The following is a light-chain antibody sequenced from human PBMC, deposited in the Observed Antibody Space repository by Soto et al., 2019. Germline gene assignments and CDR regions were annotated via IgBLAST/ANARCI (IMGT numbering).Light chain of an antibody. CDR2: EVT. CDR3: SSYTSSSV. J-gene: IGLJ3*02. CDR1: SSDVGLYNY. Sequence: QSVLTQPASVSGSPGQSITISCTGTSSDVGLYNYVSWYQHHPGKAPKLMIYEVTNRPSGISNRFSGSKSGNTASLTISGLQAEDEADYYCSSYTSSSVFGGGTKLTVL. V-gene: IGLV2-14*01.